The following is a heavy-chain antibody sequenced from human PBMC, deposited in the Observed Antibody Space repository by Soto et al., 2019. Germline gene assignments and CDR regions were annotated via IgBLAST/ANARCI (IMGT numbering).Heavy chain of an antibody. Sequence: ASVKVSCKASGYTFTRYDINWVRQATGQGLEGMGWMNPNSGNTGYAQKFQGRVTMTRNTSISTAYMELSSLRSEDRAVYYCARGSTLRGYSYGWTPAGAFDIWGQGTMVTVSS. V-gene: IGHV1-8*01. CDR3: ARGSTLRGYSYGWTPAGAFDI. CDR2: MNPNSGNT. D-gene: IGHD5-18*01. J-gene: IGHJ3*02. CDR1: GYTFTRYD.